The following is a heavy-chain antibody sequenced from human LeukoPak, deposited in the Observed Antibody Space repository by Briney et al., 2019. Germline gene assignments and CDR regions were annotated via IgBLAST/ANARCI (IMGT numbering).Heavy chain of an antibody. CDR3: ARDLGFAAMVLGWFDP. CDR2: IYYSGST. Sequence: SETLSLTCTVSRGSISSYYWSWIRQPPGKGLEWIGYIYYSGSTNYNPSLKSRVTISVDTSKNQFSLKLSSVTAADTAVYYRARDLGFAAMVLGWFDPWGQGTLVTVSS. V-gene: IGHV4-59*01. CDR1: RGSISSYY. J-gene: IGHJ5*02. D-gene: IGHD5-18*01.